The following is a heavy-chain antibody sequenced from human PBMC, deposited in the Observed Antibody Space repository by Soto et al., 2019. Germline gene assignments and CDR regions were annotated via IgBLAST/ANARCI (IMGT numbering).Heavy chain of an antibody. D-gene: IGHD3-10*01. CDR3: ARGGGFDSFDY. CDR1: GASITYGAYS. CDR2: INHLETT. V-gene: IGHV4-30-2*01. J-gene: IGHJ4*02. Sequence: SETLSLTSTVSGASITYGAYSWSWIRQTPGKGLEWIGYINHLETTFYNPSFESRLTLSIDRTKNQFSLNLKSMSAADRAVYFCARGGGFDSFDYWGQGILVTVSS.